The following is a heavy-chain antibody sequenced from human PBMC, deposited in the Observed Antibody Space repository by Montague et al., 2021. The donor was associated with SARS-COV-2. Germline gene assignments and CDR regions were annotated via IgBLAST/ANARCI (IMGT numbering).Heavy chain of an antibody. V-gene: IGHV3-23*01. CDR1: GFTFSSYA. Sequence: SLRLSCAASGFTFSSYAMSWVRQAPGKGLEWVSGISGSADGPYYADSVKGRFTISRDDSKNTVYLQMTGLRAEDPAEYFCAKGRQVEPHHIYSIDYWGQGALVTVSS. CDR3: AKGRQVEPHHIYSIDY. CDR2: ISGSADGP. D-gene: IGHD2-15*01. J-gene: IGHJ4*02.